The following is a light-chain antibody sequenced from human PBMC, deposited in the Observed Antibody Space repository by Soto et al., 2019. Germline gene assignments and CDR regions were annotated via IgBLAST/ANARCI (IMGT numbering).Light chain of an antibody. J-gene: IGLJ1*01. CDR3: CSYAGFYTYYV. CDR2: DVS. Sequence: QSALTQPRSVSGSPGQSVTISCTGTSSDVGGYNYVSWYQQHPGKAPKLMIYDVSKRPSGVPDRFSGSKSGNTASLTISGLQAEDEADYYCCSYAGFYTYYVFGTRTKVTVL. CDR1: SSDVGGYNY. V-gene: IGLV2-11*01.